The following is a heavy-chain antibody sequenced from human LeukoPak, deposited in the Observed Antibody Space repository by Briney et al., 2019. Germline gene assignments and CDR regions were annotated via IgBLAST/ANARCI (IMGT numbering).Heavy chain of an antibody. D-gene: IGHD4-17*01. J-gene: IGHJ4*02. CDR3: ARDQLLYGDYADYYFDY. CDR2: INHSGST. Sequence: SETLSLTCAVYGGSFSGYYWSWIRQPPGKGLEWIGEINHSGSTNYNPSLKSRVTISVDTSKNQFSLKLSSVTAADTAVYYCARDQLLYGDYADYYFDYWGQGTLVTVSS. CDR1: GGSFSGYY. V-gene: IGHV4-34*01.